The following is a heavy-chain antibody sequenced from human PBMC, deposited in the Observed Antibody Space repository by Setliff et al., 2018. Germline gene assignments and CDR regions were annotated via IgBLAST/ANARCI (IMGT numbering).Heavy chain of an antibody. CDR2: VFPTDSDT. J-gene: IGHJ3*02. CDR1: GYTLTSTW. D-gene: IGHD6-19*01. V-gene: IGHV5-51*01. CDR3: TRLGWSDAFDI. Sequence: GESLTISCKASGYTLTSTWIAWVRQMPGKGLEWMGLVFPTDSDTRYSQSFRGQVTISADKSISTAYLQWISLKASDTAMYYCTRLGWSDAFDIWGQGTMLTVSS.